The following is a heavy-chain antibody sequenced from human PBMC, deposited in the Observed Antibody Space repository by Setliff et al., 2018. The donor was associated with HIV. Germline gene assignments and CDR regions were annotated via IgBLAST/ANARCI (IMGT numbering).Heavy chain of an antibody. D-gene: IGHD6-19*01. Sequence: ASVKVSCKASGYTFTNYDINWVRQAPGQGLEWMGWMNPNSGNTGYAQKFQGRVTMTRNTSISTAYMELSSLRSEDTAVYYCARGQRIAVAGLYYFDSWGQGTLVTVSS. CDR2: MNPNSGNT. CDR1: GYTFTNYD. CDR3: ARGQRIAVAGLYYFDS. V-gene: IGHV1-8*02. J-gene: IGHJ4*02.